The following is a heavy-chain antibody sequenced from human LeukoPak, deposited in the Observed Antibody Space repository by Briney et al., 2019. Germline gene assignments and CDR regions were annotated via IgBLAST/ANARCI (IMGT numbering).Heavy chain of an antibody. Sequence: ESGPTLTQPSKPLTLTYTFSGFSRSTSGGGVGWIRQPPGKALEWLAFIYWDDDKRYRPSLKSRLTITNDTSKNQVVLTMTNMVPVDTATYYCAHRGGTGYSYGYVDYWGQGTLVSVSS. CDR2: IYWDDDK. V-gene: IGHV2-5*02. CDR3: AHRGGTGYSYGYVDY. CDR1: GFSRSTSGGG. J-gene: IGHJ4*02. D-gene: IGHD5-18*01.